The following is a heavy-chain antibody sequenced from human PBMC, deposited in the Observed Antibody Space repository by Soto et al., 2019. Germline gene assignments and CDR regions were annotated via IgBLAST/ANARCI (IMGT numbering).Heavy chain of an antibody. D-gene: IGHD3-3*01. CDR1: GYRFTGYS. J-gene: IGHJ6*02. CDR3: ARPKRAYDFDV. Sequence: PGESLKISCTRSGYRFTGYSIGWVRHMPGRGLEWMGIIYPVYSDTGYSPSFQGQVTISAEKSISTAYLQWSSLKASDTAMYYCARPKRAYDFDVWGQGTTVTVSS. CDR2: IYPVYSDT. V-gene: IGHV5-51*01.